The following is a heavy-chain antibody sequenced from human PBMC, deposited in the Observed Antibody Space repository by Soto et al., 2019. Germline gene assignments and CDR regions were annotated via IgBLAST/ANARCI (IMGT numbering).Heavy chain of an antibody. CDR3: ARSTADSKLGGGLSDY. D-gene: IGHD3-10*01. CDR2: ISSSRSYI. CDR1: GFTFSSYS. V-gene: IGHV3-21*01. J-gene: IGHJ4*02. Sequence: EVQLVESGGGLVKPGGSLRLSCAASGFTFSSYSVNRVRQAPAKGLEWVSSISSSRSYIYYPDSVKGRFTISRDNAKNSLYLQMNSLRAEDTAVYYCARSTADSKLGGGLSDYWGQGTLVTVSS.